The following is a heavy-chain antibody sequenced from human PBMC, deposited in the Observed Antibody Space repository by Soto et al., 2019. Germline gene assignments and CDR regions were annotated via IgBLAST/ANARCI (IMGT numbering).Heavy chain of an antibody. J-gene: IGHJ6*02. CDR2: IWYDGSNK. D-gene: IGHD3-22*01. CDR1: GFTFSSYG. V-gene: IGHV3-33*01. CDR3: ARDKFLMGDGLLPYYYYYGMDV. Sequence: GGSLRLSCAASGFTFSSYGMHWVRQAPGKGLEWVAVIWYDGSNKYYADSVKGRFTISRDNSKNTLYLQMNSLRAEDTAVYYCARDKFLMGDGLLPYYYYYGMDVWGQGTTVTVSS.